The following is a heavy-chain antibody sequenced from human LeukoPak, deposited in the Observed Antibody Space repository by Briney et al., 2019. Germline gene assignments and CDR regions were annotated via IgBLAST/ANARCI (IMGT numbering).Heavy chain of an antibody. Sequence: SETLSLTCTVSGGSISSSSYYWGWIRQPPGKGLEWIGRIYTSGSTNYNPSLKSRVTMSVDTSKNQFSLKLSSVTAADTAVYYCARADGPFDIWGQGTMVTVSS. V-gene: IGHV4-39*07. CDR2: IYTSGST. CDR3: ARADGPFDI. CDR1: GGSISSSSYY. J-gene: IGHJ3*02. D-gene: IGHD5-24*01.